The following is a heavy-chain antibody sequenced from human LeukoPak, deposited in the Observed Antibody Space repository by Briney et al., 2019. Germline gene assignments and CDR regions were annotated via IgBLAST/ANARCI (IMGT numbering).Heavy chain of an antibody. CDR1: GFTFSSYA. Sequence: GGSLRLSCAASGFTFSSYAMSWVRQAPGKGLEWVSAISGSGGSTYYADPVKGRFAISRDNSKNTLYLQMNSLRAEDTAVYYCAKAPSMIVVVNFDYWGQGTLVTVSS. D-gene: IGHD3-22*01. CDR2: ISGSGGST. CDR3: AKAPSMIVVVNFDY. V-gene: IGHV3-23*01. J-gene: IGHJ4*02.